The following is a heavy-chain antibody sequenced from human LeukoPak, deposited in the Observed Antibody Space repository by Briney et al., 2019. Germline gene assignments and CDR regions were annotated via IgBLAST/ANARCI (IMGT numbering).Heavy chain of an antibody. Sequence: PGGSLRLSCAASGFTVSSNYMSWVRQAPGKGLEWVSVIYSGGSTYYADSVKGRFTISRDNSKNTLYLQMTSLRAEDTAVYHCMKTLYYDFWSGADFDYWGRGTLVTVSS. CDR2: IYSGGST. D-gene: IGHD3-3*01. V-gene: IGHV3-53*01. CDR3: MKTLYYDFWSGADFDY. CDR1: GFTVSSNY. J-gene: IGHJ4*02.